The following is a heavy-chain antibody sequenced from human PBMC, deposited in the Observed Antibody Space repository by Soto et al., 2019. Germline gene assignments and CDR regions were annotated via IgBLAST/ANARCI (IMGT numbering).Heavy chain of an antibody. J-gene: IGHJ6*02. V-gene: IGHV4-61*08. D-gene: IGHD3-22*01. CDR1: GGSISSGDYY. CDR3: ARYYDSSGRSAKTISYYYGMDV. Sequence: PSETLSLTCTVSGGSISSGDYYWSWIRQPPGKGLEWIGYIYYSGSTNYNPSLKSRVTISVDTSKNQFSLKLSSVTAADTAVYYCARYYDSSGRSAKTISYYYGMDVWGQGTTVTVSS. CDR2: IYYSGST.